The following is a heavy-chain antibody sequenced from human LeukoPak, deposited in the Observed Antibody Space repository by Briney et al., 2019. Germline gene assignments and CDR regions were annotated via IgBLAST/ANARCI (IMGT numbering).Heavy chain of an antibody. CDR2: ISYDGSNK. V-gene: IGHV3-30*03. CDR1: GFTFSSYG. CDR3: ATAVLAYCGGDCYSGSDY. J-gene: IGHJ4*02. Sequence: PGGSLRLSCAASGFTFSSYGMHWVRQAPGKGLEWVAVISYDGSNKYYADSVKGRFTISRDNSKNTLYLQMNSLRAEDTAVYYCATAVLAYCGGDCYSGSDYWGQGTLVTVSS. D-gene: IGHD2-21*02.